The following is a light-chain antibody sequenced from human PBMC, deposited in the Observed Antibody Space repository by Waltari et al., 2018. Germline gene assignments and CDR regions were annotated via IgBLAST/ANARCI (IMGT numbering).Light chain of an antibody. V-gene: IGKV4-1*01. Sequence: DIVMTQSPESLAVSRGERATINCKSSESVLYSRNNKDHLAWYQQKPGQRPKLLIYWASTRESGVPDRFSGSGSETEFTLTINSLQAEDVAVYYCQQYYNTPLTFGGGTKVEIK. CDR1: ESVLYSRNNKDH. J-gene: IGKJ4*01. CDR3: QQYYNTPLT. CDR2: WAS.